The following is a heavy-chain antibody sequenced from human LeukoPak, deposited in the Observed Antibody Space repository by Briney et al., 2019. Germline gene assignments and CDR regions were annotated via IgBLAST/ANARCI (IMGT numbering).Heavy chain of an antibody. J-gene: IGHJ4*02. V-gene: IGHV3-11*04. CDR3: ARDTPHYYDSSGYYPVDY. CDR2: ISSSGSSI. Sequence: GGSLRLSCAVSGFTFSDYYMSWIRQTPGKGLEWVSYISSSGSSIYYADSVKGRFTISRDNAKNSLYLQMNSLTVEDTAVYYCARDTPHYYDSSGYYPVDYWGQGTLVTVSS. CDR1: GFTFSDYY. D-gene: IGHD3-22*01.